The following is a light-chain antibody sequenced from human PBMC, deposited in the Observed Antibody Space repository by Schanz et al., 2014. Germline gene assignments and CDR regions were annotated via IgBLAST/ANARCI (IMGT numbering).Light chain of an antibody. J-gene: IGLJ3*02. CDR3: ATWDGSFGV. CDR2: GNS. CDR1: SSNIGADYD. V-gene: IGLV1-40*01. Sequence: QSVLTQPPSVSGAPGQRVTISCTGGSSNIGADYDVHWYQQVPGTAPKVLIYGNSNRPSGVPDRFSGYRSGTSASLVISGLRSEDEADYFCATWDGSFGVFGGGTKLTVL.